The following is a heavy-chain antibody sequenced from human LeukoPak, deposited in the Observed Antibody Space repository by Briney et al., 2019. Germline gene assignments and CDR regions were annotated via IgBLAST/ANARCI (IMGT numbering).Heavy chain of an antibody. CDR3: ARPDYYGSGSYAFDI. CDR2: INPNSGGT. Sequence: ASVKVSCKASGYTFTSYAMNWVRQAPGQGLEWMGWINPNSGGTNYAQKFQGRVTMTRDTSISTAYMELSRLRSDDTAVYYCARPDYYGSGSYAFDIWGQGTMVTVSS. V-gene: IGHV1-2*02. D-gene: IGHD3-10*01. J-gene: IGHJ3*02. CDR1: GYTFTSYA.